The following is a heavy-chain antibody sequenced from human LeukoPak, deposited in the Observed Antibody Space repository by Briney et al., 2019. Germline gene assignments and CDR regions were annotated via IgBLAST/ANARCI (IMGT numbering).Heavy chain of an antibody. D-gene: IGHD3-10*01. CDR3: ARDQRRITMVRGGANAFDI. V-gene: IGHV4-31*03. Sequence: SETLSLTCTVSGGSISSGGYYWSWIRQHPGKGLEWFGYIYYSGSTYYNPSLKSRVTISVDTSKNQFSLKLSSVTAADTAVYYCARDQRRITMVRGGANAFDIWGQGTMVTVSS. CDR2: IYYSGST. CDR1: GGSISSGGYY. J-gene: IGHJ3*02.